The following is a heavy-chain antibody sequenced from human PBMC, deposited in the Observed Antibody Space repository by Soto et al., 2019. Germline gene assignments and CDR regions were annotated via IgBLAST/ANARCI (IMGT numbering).Heavy chain of an antibody. J-gene: IGHJ4*02. CDR2: IYWDDDK. V-gene: IGHV2-5*02. CDR3: VRLRWFGEYS. Sequence: QITLKESGPPLVKPTQTLTLTCTFSGFSLSTSGVGVGWIRQPPGKALEWLALIYWDDDKRYSPSLKSRLTTTKDTTKNQVVLTMTNMDPVDTATYYCVRLRWFGEYSWGQGTLVTVSS. CDR1: GFSLSTSGVG. D-gene: IGHD3-10*01.